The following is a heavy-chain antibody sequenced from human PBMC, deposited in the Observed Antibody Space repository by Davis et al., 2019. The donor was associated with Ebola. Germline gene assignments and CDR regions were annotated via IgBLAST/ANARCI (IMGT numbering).Heavy chain of an antibody. J-gene: IGHJ2*01. CDR1: GFSVSGKY. V-gene: IGHV3-53*01. Sequence: GGSLRLSCEVSGFSVSGKYMSWVRQAPGKGPDWVAVFYTYERTYYTDSVKGRFTVSRDNSENMLYLQMSTLRVEDTAVYYCARHVDGDFWYFDLWGRGTRVTVSS. CDR2: FYTYERT. CDR3: ARHVDGDFWYFDL. D-gene: IGHD4-17*01.